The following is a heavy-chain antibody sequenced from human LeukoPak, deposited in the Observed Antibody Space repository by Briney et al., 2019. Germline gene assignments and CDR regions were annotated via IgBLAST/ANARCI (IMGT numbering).Heavy chain of an antibody. CDR1: GGSFSGYY. D-gene: IGHD6-13*01. CDR2: INHSGST. J-gene: IGHJ4*02. V-gene: IGHV4-34*01. Sequence: PSETLSLTCAVYGGSFSGYYWSWIRQPPGKGLEWIGEINHSGSTDYNPSLNSRVTMSVDTSKNQFSLKLTSVTAADTAVYYCGRDSGPGYFDHWGQGTLVTVSS. CDR3: GRDSGPGYFDH.